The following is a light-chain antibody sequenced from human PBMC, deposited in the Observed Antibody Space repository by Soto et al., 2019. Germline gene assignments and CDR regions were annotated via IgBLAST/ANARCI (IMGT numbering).Light chain of an antibody. V-gene: IGLV2-11*01. CDR1: SSDVGGYNY. CDR2: DVT. J-gene: IGLJ2*01. CDR3: CSYTSSTTLGVL. Sequence: QSALTQPRSVSGSPGQSVTISCTGTSSDVGGYNYVSWYQQHPGKAPKLIIFDVTRRPSGVPDRFSGSKSGNTASLTISGLQPDDEADYFCCSYTSSTTLGVLFGGGTKLTVL.